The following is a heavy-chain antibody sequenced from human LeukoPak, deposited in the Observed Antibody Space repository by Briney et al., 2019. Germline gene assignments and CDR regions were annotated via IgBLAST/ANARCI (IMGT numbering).Heavy chain of an antibody. CDR1: GFIFSDYY. Sequence: GGSLRLSCAASGFIFSDYYVSWIRQAPGKGLEWVSYISSSSSYTNYADSVKGRFTISRDNAKDTLYLQMDSLRAEDTAVYYCVRDFKDLGDWGQGTLVTISS. V-gene: IGHV3-11*06. D-gene: IGHD7-27*01. CDR3: VRDFKDLGD. J-gene: IGHJ4*02. CDR2: ISSSSSYT.